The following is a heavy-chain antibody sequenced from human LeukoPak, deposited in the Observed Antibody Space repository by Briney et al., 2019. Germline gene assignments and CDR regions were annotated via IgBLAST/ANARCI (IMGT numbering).Heavy chain of an antibody. CDR1: GFTFSSYS. CDR3: ARDPRPRYIFDWWSWYFDL. D-gene: IGHD3/OR15-3a*01. Sequence: GGSLRLSCAASGFTFSSYSLYWVRQAPGKGLEWVAVISYDGRKKNFADSVKGRFNVSRDNSNNALYLHMNSLRAEDTAIYFCARDPRPRYIFDWWSWYFDLWGRGTLFTVSS. J-gene: IGHJ2*01. CDR2: ISYDGRKK. V-gene: IGHV3-30-3*01.